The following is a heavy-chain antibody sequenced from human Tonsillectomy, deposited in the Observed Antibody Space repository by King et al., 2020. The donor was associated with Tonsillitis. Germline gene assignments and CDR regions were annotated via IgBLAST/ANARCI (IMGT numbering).Heavy chain of an antibody. J-gene: IGHJ5*01. D-gene: IGHD2/OR15-2a*01. CDR2: IYSDDSDT. CDR3: AILASRVDATSTQNPYFFDS. V-gene: IGHV5-51*01. CDR1: GYIFSYYW. Sequence: VQLVESGAEAKKPGESLKISCKGSGYIFSYYWIGWVRQLPGKGLEWMGIIYSDDSDTKYSPSFQGQVTISVDKFVNTAYLEWSSLKASDTGIYYCAILASRVDATSTQNPYFFDSWGLGTRITVSS.